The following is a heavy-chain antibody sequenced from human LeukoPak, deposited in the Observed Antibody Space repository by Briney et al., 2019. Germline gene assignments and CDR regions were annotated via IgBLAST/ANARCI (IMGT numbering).Heavy chain of an antibody. CDR3: ASRRDLIDY. J-gene: IGHJ4*02. CDR1: GFTFSSYA. V-gene: IGHV3-7*01. CDR2: INQDGSEK. Sequence: GSLRLSCAASGFTFSSYAMHWVRQAPGKGLEWVANINQDGSEKYYVDSVKGRFTISRDNAKNLLYLQMNSLRAEDTAVYYCASRRDLIDYWGQGTLVTVSS.